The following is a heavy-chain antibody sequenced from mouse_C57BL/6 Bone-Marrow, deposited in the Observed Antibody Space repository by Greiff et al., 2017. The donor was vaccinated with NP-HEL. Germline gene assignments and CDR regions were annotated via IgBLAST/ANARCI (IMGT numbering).Heavy chain of an antibody. V-gene: IGHV1-76*01. J-gene: IGHJ1*03. CDR1: GYTFTDYY. CDR3: ARAGYGSSYDWYFDV. Sequence: VKLMESGAELVRPGASVKLSCKASGYTFTDYYINWVKQRPGQGLEWIARIYPGSGNTYYNEKFKGKATLTAEKSSSTAYMQLSSLTSEDSAVYFCARAGYGSSYDWYFDVWGTGTTVTVSS. D-gene: IGHD1-1*01. CDR2: IYPGSGNT.